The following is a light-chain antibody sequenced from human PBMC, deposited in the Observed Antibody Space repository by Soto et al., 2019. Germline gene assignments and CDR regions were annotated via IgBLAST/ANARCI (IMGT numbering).Light chain of an antibody. J-gene: IGLJ1*01. CDR3: SSYTNSSMV. CDR1: SSDVGGYNY. V-gene: IGLV2-14*01. Sequence: QSALTQPASVSGSPGQSITISCTGTSSDVGGYNYVSWYQRRPGKAPKLMIYDVSNRPSGVSNRFSGSKSGNTASLSISGLQAEDEADYYCSSYTNSSMVFGTGTKLTVL. CDR2: DVS.